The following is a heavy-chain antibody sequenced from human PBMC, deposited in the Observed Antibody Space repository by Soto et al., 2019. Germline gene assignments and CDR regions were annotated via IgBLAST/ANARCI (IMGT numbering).Heavy chain of an antibody. CDR1: GYSFTSYW. CDR3: ASHEGYGDYPGY. D-gene: IGHD4-17*01. Sequence: GESLKISCKGSGYSFTSYWISWVRQMPGKGLEWMGRIDPSDSYTNYSPSFQGHVTISADKSISTAYLQWSSLKASDTAMYYCASHEGYGDYPGYWGQATLVTSPQ. J-gene: IGHJ4*02. CDR2: IDPSDSYT. V-gene: IGHV5-10-1*01.